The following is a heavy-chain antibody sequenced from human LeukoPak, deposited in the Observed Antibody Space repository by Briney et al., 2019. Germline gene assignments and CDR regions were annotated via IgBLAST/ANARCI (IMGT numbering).Heavy chain of an antibody. CDR3: AKSGPNYFHY. CDR2: IGNSGGPT. V-gene: IGHV3-23*01. Sequence: GGSLRLSCVASAFTFSSYGMSWVRQAPGKGLEWVSTIGNSGGPTYYADSVKGRFTISRDNSKNTLYLQTNSLRAEDTAVYYCAKSGPNYFHYWGQGTLVTVSS. J-gene: IGHJ4*02. CDR1: AFTFSSYG.